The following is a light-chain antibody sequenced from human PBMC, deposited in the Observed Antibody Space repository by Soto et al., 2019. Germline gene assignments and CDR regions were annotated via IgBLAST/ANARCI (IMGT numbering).Light chain of an antibody. CDR1: QSVSSN. Sequence: EIVMTQSPATLSVSPGERATLSCRASQSVSSNLAWNQQKPGQAPRLLIYGASTRATGIPARFSGSGSGTELTLTISSLQSEDFAVYYCQQYNNWPPVYTFGQGTKLEIK. CDR3: QQYNNWPPVYT. V-gene: IGKV3-15*01. CDR2: GAS. J-gene: IGKJ2*01.